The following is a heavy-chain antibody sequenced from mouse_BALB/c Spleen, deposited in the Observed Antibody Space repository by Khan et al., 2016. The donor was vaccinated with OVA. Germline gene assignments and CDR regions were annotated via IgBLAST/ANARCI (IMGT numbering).Heavy chain of an antibody. V-gene: IGHV1S136*01. D-gene: IGHD2-3*01. Sequence: VQLQQPGPELVKPGASVKMSCKASGYTFTSYVMYWVTQKPGQGLEWIGYINPYNDGTKYNEKFKGKATLTSDKSSSTAYMELSSLTSEDSAVCYCASGWSHWYFDGWGAGTTVTVSS. CDR1: GYTFTSYV. CDR3: ASGWSHWYFDG. CDR2: INPYNDGT. J-gene: IGHJ1*01.